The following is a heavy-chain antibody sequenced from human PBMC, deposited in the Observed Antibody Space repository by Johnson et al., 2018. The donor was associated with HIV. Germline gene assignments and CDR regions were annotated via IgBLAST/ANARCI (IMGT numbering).Heavy chain of an antibody. CDR3: ASYEAAAAGDAFDI. J-gene: IGHJ3*02. D-gene: IGHD6-13*01. V-gene: IGHV3-13*01. CDR2: IGTAGDT. Sequence: VQLVESGGGVVRPGGSLRLSCAASGFTFSNYDMHWVRQATGKGLEWVSAIGTAGDTYYPGSVKGRFTISRGNAKNSLYLQMNSLRAEDTALYYCASYEAAAAGDAFDIWGQGTMVTVSS. CDR1: GFTFSNYD.